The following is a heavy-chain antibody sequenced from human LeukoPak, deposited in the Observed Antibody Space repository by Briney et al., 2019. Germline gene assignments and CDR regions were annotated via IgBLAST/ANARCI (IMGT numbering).Heavy chain of an antibody. V-gene: IGHV3-21*01. Sequence: GGSLRLSCAASGFRFSDYTMSWVRQAPGKGLEWVSSITSSSSYIYDAGSVKGRFTISRDNAKDSLYLQMNSLRAEDTAVYYCAREDDYYGMGNYYIYWGQGTLVTVSS. J-gene: IGHJ4*02. D-gene: IGHD3-10*01. CDR2: ITSSSSYI. CDR3: AREDDYYGMGNYYIY. CDR1: GFRFSDYT.